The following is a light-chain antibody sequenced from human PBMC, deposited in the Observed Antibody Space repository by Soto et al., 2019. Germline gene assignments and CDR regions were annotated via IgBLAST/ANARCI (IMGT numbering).Light chain of an antibody. J-gene: IGKJ2*01. Sequence: EIVLTQSPGTLSLSPGERATLSCRASQSVSSSSLAWYQQKPGQAPRLLIYGESSRATGIPDRFSGSGSGTDFTLTISRLEPEEFAVFYCQQYGSSPYTVGQGPQLAS. CDR1: QSVSSSS. CDR2: GES. V-gene: IGKV3-20*01. CDR3: QQYGSSPYT.